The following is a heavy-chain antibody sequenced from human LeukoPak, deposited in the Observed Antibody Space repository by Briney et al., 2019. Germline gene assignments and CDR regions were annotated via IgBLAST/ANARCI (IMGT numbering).Heavy chain of an antibody. CDR3: ASSQPGY. CDR2: ISSSSSYI. V-gene: IGHV3-21*01. CDR1: GFTFSSYS. Sequence: PGGSLRLSCAASGFTFSSYSMNWVRQAPGKGLEWVSSISSSSSYIYYADSVKGRFTISRDNAKNSLYLQVNSLRAEDTAVYFCASSQPGYWGQGTLVTVSS. D-gene: IGHD1-14*01. J-gene: IGHJ4*02.